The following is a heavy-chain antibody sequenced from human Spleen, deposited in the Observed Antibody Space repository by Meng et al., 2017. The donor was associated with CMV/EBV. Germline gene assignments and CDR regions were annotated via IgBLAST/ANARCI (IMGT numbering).Heavy chain of an antibody. V-gene: IGHV1-8*02. CDR3: ARDMVSFGYFGY. J-gene: IGHJ4*02. D-gene: IGHD5-18*01. CDR1: GYTFTSYD. CDR2: MNPNSGNT. Sequence: ASVKVSCKASGYTFTSYDINWVRQATGQGLEWMGWMNPNSGNTGYAQKFQGRVTLTRDTSTSTVYMQLSSLRSEDTAVYYCARDMVSFGYFGYWGQGMLVTVSS.